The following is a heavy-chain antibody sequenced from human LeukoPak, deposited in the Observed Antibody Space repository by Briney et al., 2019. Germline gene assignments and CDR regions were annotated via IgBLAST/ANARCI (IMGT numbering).Heavy chain of an antibody. V-gene: IGHV3-74*01. Sequence: GGSLRLSCAASGFTFSNYWMHWVRQVPGKGLVCVSRINDDGSATFYADSVKGRFTISRDNAKNSLYLQMNSLRVEDTAVYYCARTYYDTSEGDNWFDPWGQGTLVTVSS. CDR1: GFTFSNYW. CDR3: ARTYYDTSEGDNWFDP. J-gene: IGHJ5*02. CDR2: INDDGSAT. D-gene: IGHD3-22*01.